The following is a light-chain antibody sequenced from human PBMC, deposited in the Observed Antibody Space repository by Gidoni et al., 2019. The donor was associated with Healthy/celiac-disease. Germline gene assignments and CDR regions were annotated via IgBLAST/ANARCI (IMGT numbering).Light chain of an antibody. V-gene: IGKV1-33*01. Sequence: DIQMTQSPSSLSASVGDRVTITCQASQDISNYLNWYPQKPGKAPKLLIYEESNLETGVPYKYSGSGSGTDFTLTISRLQHEDIATYYCQQYNNLPITVGQGKRLEIK. CDR3: QQYNNLPIT. J-gene: IGKJ5*01. CDR2: EES. CDR1: QDISNY.